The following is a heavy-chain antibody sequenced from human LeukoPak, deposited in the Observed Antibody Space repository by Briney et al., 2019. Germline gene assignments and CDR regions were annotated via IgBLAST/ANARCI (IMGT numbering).Heavy chain of an antibody. CDR2: IYYSGST. D-gene: IGHD1-26*01. CDR3: ARDGILNWFDP. Sequence: SETLSLTCTVSGGSISSGDYYWSWIRQPPGKGLEWIGYIYYSGSTYYTPSLKSRVTISVDTSKNQFSLKLSSVTAADTAVYYCARDGILNWFDPWGQGTLVTVSS. CDR1: GGSISSGDYY. V-gene: IGHV4-30-4*01. J-gene: IGHJ5*02.